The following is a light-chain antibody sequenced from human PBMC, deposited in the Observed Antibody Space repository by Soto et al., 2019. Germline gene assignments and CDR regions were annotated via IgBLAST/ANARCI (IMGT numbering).Light chain of an antibody. CDR3: QQYGYSTYT. J-gene: IGKJ2*01. CDR1: RSVSSRF. V-gene: IGKV3-20*01. Sequence: EIMLTQSPGTLSLSPGERVTLSCWASRSVSSRFLAWYQQKPGQAPRVLIYGPSSRATGIPDRFSGSGSGSDFTLTISRLEPEDFPVYYCQQYGYSTYTFGQGTKLEIK. CDR2: GPS.